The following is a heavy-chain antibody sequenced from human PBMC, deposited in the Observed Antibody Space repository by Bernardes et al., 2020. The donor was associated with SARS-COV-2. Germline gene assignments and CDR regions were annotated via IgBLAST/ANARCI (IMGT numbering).Heavy chain of an antibody. Sequence: ASVKVSCKASGYTFTTNGITWVRQAPGQGLEWVGWISAYNGDKKYEQKLQGRVTMTTDTFTSTAYMELGSLTSDDTAVYYCARGGGIAMGQWLGSLDYWGQGTLVTVSS. V-gene: IGHV1-18*01. CDR2: ISAYNGDK. CDR3: ARGGGIAMGQWLGSLDY. CDR1: GYTFTTNG. J-gene: IGHJ4*02. D-gene: IGHD6-19*01.